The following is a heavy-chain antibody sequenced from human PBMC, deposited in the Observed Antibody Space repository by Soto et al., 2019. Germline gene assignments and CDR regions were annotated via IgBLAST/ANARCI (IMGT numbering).Heavy chain of an antibody. J-gene: IGHJ4*02. V-gene: IGHV1-18*01. CDR3: ARDIDFDLAF. CDR1: GYIFNNYG. Sequence: QVQLVQSGVEVQKPGASVKVSCKTSGYIFNNYGISWVRQAPGQGLEWMGWIYSKEGKINFAQKFQGRVTMTTDTSTSTAYIELSSMRFDDSAVYFCARDIDFDLAFWGQGTLVTVSS. CDR2: IYSKEGKI. D-gene: IGHD3-9*01.